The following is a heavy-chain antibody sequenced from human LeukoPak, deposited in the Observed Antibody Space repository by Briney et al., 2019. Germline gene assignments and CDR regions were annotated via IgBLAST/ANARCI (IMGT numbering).Heavy chain of an antibody. CDR1: GYTFTSYY. V-gene: IGHV1-2*02. CDR3: ARHRVTSSSWRRPGRNPFDP. Sequence: GASVKVSCKASGYTFTSYYMHWVRQAPGQGLEWMGWINPNSGGTNYAQKFQGRVTMTRDTSISTAYMELSRLRSDDTAVYYCARHRVTSSSWRRPGRNPFDPWGQGTLVTVSS. CDR2: INPNSGGT. J-gene: IGHJ5*02. D-gene: IGHD6-13*01.